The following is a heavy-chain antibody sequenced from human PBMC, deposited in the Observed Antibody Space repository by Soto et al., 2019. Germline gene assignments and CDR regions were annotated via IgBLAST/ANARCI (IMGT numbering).Heavy chain of an antibody. CDR3: ARHIAVSGTRGFDH. Sequence: QVQLQESGPGLMKPSGTLSLTCAVSGGSITSKWWSWVRQPPGKGLEWIAEIFHTGSANYNPSLMGRLTISMDKSRNHLSLNLNSVTAADTAVYYCARHIAVSGTRGFDHWGQGTLVTVSS. D-gene: IGHD2-21*01. J-gene: IGHJ4*02. V-gene: IGHV4-4*02. CDR2: IFHTGSA. CDR1: GGSITSKW.